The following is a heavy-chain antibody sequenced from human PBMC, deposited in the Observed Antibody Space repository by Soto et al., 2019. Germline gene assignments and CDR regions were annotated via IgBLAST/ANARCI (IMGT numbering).Heavy chain of an antibody. V-gene: IGHV1-69*13. CDR3: ATGYDSSGYYPHPDAFDI. J-gene: IGHJ3*02. CDR2: IIPIFGTA. CDR1: GGTFSSYA. D-gene: IGHD3-22*01. Sequence: VASVKVSCKASGGTFSSYAISWVRQAPGQGLEWMGGIIPIFGTANYAQKFQGRVTITADESTSTAYMELSSLRSEDTAVYYCATGYDSSGYYPHPDAFDIWGQGTMVTVSS.